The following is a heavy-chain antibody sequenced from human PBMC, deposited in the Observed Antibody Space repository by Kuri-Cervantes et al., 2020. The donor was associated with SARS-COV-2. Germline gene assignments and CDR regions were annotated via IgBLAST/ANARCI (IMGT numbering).Heavy chain of an antibody. D-gene: IGHD3-10*01. Sequence: SVKVSCKASGGTFSSYAISWVRQAPGQGLEWMGGIIPIFGTANYAQKFQGRVTITADESTSTAYMELSSLRSEDTAVYYCARDRLLWFGEPIDYWGQGTLVTVSS. CDR1: GGTFSSYA. CDR3: ARDRLLWFGEPIDY. J-gene: IGHJ4*02. V-gene: IGHV1-69*13. CDR2: IIPIFGTA.